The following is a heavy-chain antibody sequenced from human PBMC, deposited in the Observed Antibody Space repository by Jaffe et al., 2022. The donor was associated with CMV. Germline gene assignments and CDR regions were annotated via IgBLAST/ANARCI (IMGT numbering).Heavy chain of an antibody. V-gene: IGHV1-69*01. CDR2: IIPIFGTA. Sequence: QVQLVQSGAEVKKPGSSVKVSCKASGGTFSSYAISWVRQAPGQGLEWMGGIIPIFGTANYAQKFQGRVTITADESTSTAYMELSSLRSEDTAVYYCAGPKDLGYCSSTSCYRGDYGMDVWGQGTTVTVSS. D-gene: IGHD2-2*02. CDR1: GGTFSSYA. CDR3: AGPKDLGYCSSTSCYRGDYGMDV. J-gene: IGHJ6*02.